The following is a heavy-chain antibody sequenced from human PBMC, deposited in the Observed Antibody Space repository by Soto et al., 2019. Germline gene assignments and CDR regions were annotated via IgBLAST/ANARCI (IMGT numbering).Heavy chain of an antibody. CDR2: IYSGGST. CDR3: AKDRLAGNFDY. J-gene: IGHJ4*02. V-gene: IGHV3-66*01. Sequence: GGSLRLSCAASGFTVSSNYMSWVRQAPGKGLEWVSVIYSGGSTYYADSVKGRFTISRDNSKNTLYLQMNSLRVEDTAVYYCAKDRLAGNFDYWGQGTQVTVSS. CDR1: GFTVSSNY.